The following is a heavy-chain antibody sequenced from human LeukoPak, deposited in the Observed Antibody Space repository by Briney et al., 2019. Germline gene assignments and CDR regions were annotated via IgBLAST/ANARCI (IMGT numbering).Heavy chain of an antibody. Sequence: GESLKISCKGSGYSFTSYWIGWVRQMPGKGLELMGIIYPGDSDTRYSPSFQGQVTISADKSISTAYLQWSSLKASDTAMYYCARRTYYYDSSGYYYYYFDYWGQGTLVTVSS. CDR3: ARRTYYYDSSGYYYYYFDY. D-gene: IGHD3-22*01. CDR2: IYPGDSDT. V-gene: IGHV5-51*01. J-gene: IGHJ4*02. CDR1: GYSFTSYW.